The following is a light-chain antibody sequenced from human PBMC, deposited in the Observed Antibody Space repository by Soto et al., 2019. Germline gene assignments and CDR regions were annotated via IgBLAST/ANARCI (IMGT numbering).Light chain of an antibody. J-gene: IGLJ2*01. CDR3: SSFTVSGPI. CDR1: SGDIGGYDY. V-gene: IGLV2-14*03. Sequence: QSVLTQPASVSGSPGQSISIYCTGTSGDIGGYDYVSWYQQHPGKAPKLMIYDVTIRPSGISDRFSGSKSGNTASLTISGLQAEDEADYYCSSFTVSGPIFGGGTKVTVL. CDR2: DVT.